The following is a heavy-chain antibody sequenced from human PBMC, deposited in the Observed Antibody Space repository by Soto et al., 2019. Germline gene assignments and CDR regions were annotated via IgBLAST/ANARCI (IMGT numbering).Heavy chain of an antibody. J-gene: IGHJ3*02. CDR2: INAGNGNT. CDR1: GYTFTSYA. V-gene: IGHV1-3*01. CDR3: AYSSGWLEAFDI. D-gene: IGHD6-19*01. Sequence: QVQLVQSGAEVKKPGASVKVSCKASGYTFTSYAMHWVRQAPGQRLEWMGWINAGNGNTKYSQKFQGRVTITRDTSASTGYMELSSLRSEDTAVYYCAYSSGWLEAFDIWGQGTMVTGYS.